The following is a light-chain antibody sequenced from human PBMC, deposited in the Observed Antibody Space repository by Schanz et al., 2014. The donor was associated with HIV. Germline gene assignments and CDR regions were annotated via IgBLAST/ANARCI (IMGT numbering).Light chain of an antibody. J-gene: IGLJ3*02. V-gene: IGLV1-40*01. CDR1: TSNIGADYG. CDR2: VNS. Sequence: QSVLTQPPSASGTPGQRVTISCTGSTSNIGADYGVHWYQQLPGTAPKLLIFVNSNRPSGVPDRFSGSKSGTSASLAITGLQAEDEADYYCSSYISGNTWVFGGGTKLTVL. CDR3: SSYISGNTWV.